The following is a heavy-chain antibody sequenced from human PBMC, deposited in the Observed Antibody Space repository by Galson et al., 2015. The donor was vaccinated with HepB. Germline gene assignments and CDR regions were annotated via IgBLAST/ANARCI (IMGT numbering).Heavy chain of an antibody. V-gene: IGHV4-61*01. CDR3: ARDSAKTYYSNRGDDAFDI. CDR1: GGSVGSGSYY. D-gene: IGHD4-11*01. J-gene: IGHJ3*02. Sequence: SETLSLTCTVSGGSVGSGSYYWSWIRQPPEKGLEWIGYIYYSGSTSYNPSLKSRVTISVDTSKNQFSLKLSSVTAADTAVYYCARDSAKTYYSNRGDDAFDIWGQGTMVTVSS. CDR2: IYYSGST.